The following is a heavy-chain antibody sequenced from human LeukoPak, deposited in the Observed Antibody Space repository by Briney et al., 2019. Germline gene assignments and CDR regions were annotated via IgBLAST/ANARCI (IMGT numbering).Heavy chain of an antibody. J-gene: IGHJ6*03. Sequence: SETLSLTCTVSGGSISSSSYYWGWIRQPPGKGLEWIGSIYYNGSTYYNPSLKSRLTISVDTSKNQFSLKLSSVTAADTAVYYCARQGVEELLWFGDYYYYYMDVWGKGTTVTISS. V-gene: IGHV4-39*01. CDR2: IYYNGST. CDR1: GGSISSSSYY. CDR3: ARQGVEELLWFGDYYYYYMDV. D-gene: IGHD3-10*01.